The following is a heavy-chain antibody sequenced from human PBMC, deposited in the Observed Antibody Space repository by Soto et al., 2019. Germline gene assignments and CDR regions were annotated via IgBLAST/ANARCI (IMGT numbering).Heavy chain of an antibody. Sequence: SETLSLTCTVSGGSIDRSNYYWDWIRQPPGKGLEWIGTTYYNGNAYYNPSLKSRVTMSVDTSKNQFSLKLISVTAADTAVYYCARRYGASFDYWGQGTLVTVSS. CDR1: GGSIDRSNYY. CDR2: TYYNGNA. CDR3: ARRYGASFDY. D-gene: IGHD4-17*01. J-gene: IGHJ4*02. V-gene: IGHV4-39*07.